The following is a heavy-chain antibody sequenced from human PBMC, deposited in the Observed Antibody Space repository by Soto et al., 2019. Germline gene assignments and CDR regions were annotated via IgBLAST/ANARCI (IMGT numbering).Heavy chain of an antibody. Sequence: PSETLSLTCAVYGGSFSCYYGSWIRPPPGKGLEWIGEINHSGSTNYNPSLKSRVTISVDTSKNQFSLKLSSVTAADTAVYYCARGSKGGLGRPLDYWGQGTLVTVSS. CDR3: ARGSKGGLGRPLDY. D-gene: IGHD2-15*01. J-gene: IGHJ4*02. CDR2: INHSGST. V-gene: IGHV4-34*01. CDR1: GGSFSCYY.